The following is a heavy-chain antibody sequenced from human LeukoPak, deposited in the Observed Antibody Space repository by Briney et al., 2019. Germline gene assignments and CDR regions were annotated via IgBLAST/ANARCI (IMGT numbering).Heavy chain of an antibody. V-gene: IGHV3-53*01. J-gene: IGHJ4*02. CDR1: GFIVSSNY. Sequence: GGSLRLSCAASGFIVSSNYMSWVRQAPGEGLEWVSVIYSGDSTYYADSVKGRFTISRDNSKNTLYLQMNSLRAEDTAVYFCARGGNREFDYWGQGTLVTVSS. D-gene: IGHD2/OR15-2a*01. CDR3: ARGGNREFDY. CDR2: IYSGDST.